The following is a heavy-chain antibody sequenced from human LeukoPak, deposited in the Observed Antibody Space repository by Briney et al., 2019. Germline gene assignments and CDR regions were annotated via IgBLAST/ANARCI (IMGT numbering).Heavy chain of an antibody. V-gene: IGHV4-34*01. Sequence: SETLSLTCAVYGGSFSGYYWSWIRQPPGKGLEWIGEINHSGSTNYNPSLKGRVTISVDTSKNQFSLKLSSVTAADTAVYYCARLRGPGIAVAGTFDYWGQGTLVTVSS. D-gene: IGHD6-19*01. J-gene: IGHJ4*02. CDR1: GGSFSGYY. CDR3: ARLRGPGIAVAGTFDY. CDR2: INHSGST.